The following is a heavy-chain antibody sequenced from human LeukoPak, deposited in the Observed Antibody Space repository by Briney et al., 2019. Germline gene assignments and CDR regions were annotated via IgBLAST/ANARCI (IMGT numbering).Heavy chain of an antibody. CDR1: GGSISSYY. CDR3: ARQGLGQQLVRLDL. CDR2: IYYSGST. J-gene: IGHJ2*01. Sequence: SETLSITCTVSGGSISSYYWSWIRQPPGKGLEWIGYIYYSGSTNYNPSLKSRVTISVDTSKNQFSLKLSSVTAADTAVYYCARQGLGQQLVRLDLWGRGTLVTVSS. V-gene: IGHV4-59*08. D-gene: IGHD6-13*01.